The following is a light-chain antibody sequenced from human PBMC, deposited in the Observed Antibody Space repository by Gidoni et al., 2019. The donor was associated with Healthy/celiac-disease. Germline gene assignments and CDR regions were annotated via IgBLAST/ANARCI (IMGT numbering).Light chain of an antibody. CDR1: KLGDKY. Sequence: SYELTQPPSVSVSPGQTAIITCSGDKLGDKYACWYQQKPGQSPVLVIYQDSKRPSGIPERFSGSNSGNTATLTISGTQAMDEADWHWQAWDSSTAVFGGGTKLTVL. CDR3: QAWDSSTAV. CDR2: QDS. J-gene: IGLJ3*02. V-gene: IGLV3-1*01.